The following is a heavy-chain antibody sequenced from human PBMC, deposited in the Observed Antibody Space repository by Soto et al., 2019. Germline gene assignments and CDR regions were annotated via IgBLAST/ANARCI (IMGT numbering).Heavy chain of an antibody. D-gene: IGHD1-26*01. J-gene: IGHJ5*02. CDR2: INPHGGST. Sequence: ASVNVSCKSPRDTFTSYYINWVRQAPAQGLEWMGVINPHGGSTAYAQKFKGRVTLTRGTSASTVYMEVSSLTSEDTAMYYCARSSGGNFGIIIEGTNWFDPWGQGTLVTVSS. CDR3: ARSSGGNFGIIIEGTNWFDP. CDR1: RDTFTSYY. V-gene: IGHV1-46*01.